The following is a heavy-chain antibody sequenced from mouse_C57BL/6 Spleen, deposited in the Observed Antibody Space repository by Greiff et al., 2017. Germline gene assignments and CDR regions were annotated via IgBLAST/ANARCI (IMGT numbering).Heavy chain of an antibody. V-gene: IGHV5-17*01. D-gene: IGHD2-4*01. CDR3: ARPSYYDYDRFAY. Sequence: DVLLVESGGGLVKPGGSLKLSCAASGFTFSDYGMHWVRQAPEKGLEWVAYISSGSSTIYYADTVKGRFTISRDNAKNTLFLQMTSLRSEDTAMYYCARPSYYDYDRFAYWGQGTMVTVSA. CDR2: ISSGSSTI. CDR1: GFTFSDYG. J-gene: IGHJ3*01.